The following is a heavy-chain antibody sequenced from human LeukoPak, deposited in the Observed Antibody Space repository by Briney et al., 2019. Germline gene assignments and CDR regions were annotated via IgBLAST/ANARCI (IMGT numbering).Heavy chain of an antibody. CDR3: ARLPPFEYSSSSRDY. CDR2: IYYSGST. CDR1: GGSISSSSYY. D-gene: IGHD6-6*01. J-gene: IGHJ4*02. Sequence: KPSETLSLTCTVSGGSISSSSYYWGWIHQPPGKGLEWIGSIYYSGSTYYNPSLKSRVTISVDTSKNQFSLKLSSVTAADTAVYYCARLPPFEYSSSSRDYWGQGTLVTVSS. V-gene: IGHV4-39*01.